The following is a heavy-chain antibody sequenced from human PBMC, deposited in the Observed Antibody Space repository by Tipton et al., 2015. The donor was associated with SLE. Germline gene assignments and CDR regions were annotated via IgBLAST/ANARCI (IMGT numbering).Heavy chain of an antibody. CDR2: IKSDGSSI. D-gene: IGHD5-24*01. CDR1: GFTFSSYW. V-gene: IGHV3-74*01. Sequence: SLRLSCAASGFTFSSYWIHWVRQAPGKGLVWVSRIKSDGSSIKYADSVKGRFTISTDKAKKTVYLQMNSLRAEDTAVYYCARDSDGSPDYWGQGTLVTVSS. J-gene: IGHJ4*02. CDR3: ARDSDGSPDY.